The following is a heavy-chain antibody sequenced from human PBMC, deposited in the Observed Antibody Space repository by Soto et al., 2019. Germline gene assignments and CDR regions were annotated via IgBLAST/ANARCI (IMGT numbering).Heavy chain of an antibody. CDR2: ISSSGSTK. J-gene: IGHJ4*02. D-gene: IGHD3-22*01. Sequence: EVQLVESGGGLVKPGGSLRLSCAASGFTFSNAWMSWVRQAPGKGLEWVSYISSSGSTKYYADSVKGRFTISRDNAKKSLYLDMNSLRAEDTAIYYCARDLFDSSGYCPFDYWGQGTLVTVSA. CDR3: ARDLFDSSGYCPFDY. CDR1: GFTFSNAW. V-gene: IGHV3-48*04.